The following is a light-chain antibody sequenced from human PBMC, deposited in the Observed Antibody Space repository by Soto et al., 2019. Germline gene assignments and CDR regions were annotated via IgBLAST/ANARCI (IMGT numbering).Light chain of an antibody. CDR1: QSISSY. CDR3: QQSYSTLIT. Sequence: DIQMTQSPSSLSASVGDRVTITCRASQSISSYLHWYQQKPGKAPKLLIYAASSLQSGVPSRFSGSGSGTDVTLTISSLQPEDFATYYCQQSYSTLITFGGGTKVEIK. J-gene: IGKJ4*01. V-gene: IGKV1-39*01. CDR2: AAS.